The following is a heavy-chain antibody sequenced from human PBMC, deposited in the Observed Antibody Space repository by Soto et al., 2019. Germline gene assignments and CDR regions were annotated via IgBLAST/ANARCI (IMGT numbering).Heavy chain of an antibody. J-gene: IGHJ4*02. V-gene: IGHV4-30-2*01. CDR1: GGSISSGGYS. CDR3: ARRSSSSWYSYFDY. CDR2: IYHSGST. D-gene: IGHD6-13*01. Sequence: PSETLSLTCGVSGGSISSGGYSWSWIRQPPGKGLEWIGYIYHSGSTYYNPSLKGRFTISRDSAKNSLYLQMNSLRAEDTAVYYCARRSSSSWYSYFDYWGQGALVTVSS.